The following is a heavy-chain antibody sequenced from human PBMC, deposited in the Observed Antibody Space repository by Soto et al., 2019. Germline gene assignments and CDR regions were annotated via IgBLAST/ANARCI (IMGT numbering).Heavy chain of an antibody. J-gene: IGHJ4*02. CDR2: IANDGSNK. CDR1: GFIFSNYG. D-gene: IGHD5-12*01. Sequence: QVQLVESGGGVVQPGRSLRLSCAASGFIFSNYGMHWVRQAPGKGLEWVAIIANDGSNKNYADSVKGRFTISRDNSKNTLDLQMNRLITEDTGIYYWWKGVGPGVAKVPSFHYWGQGTLVTVSS. V-gene: IGHV3-30*18. CDR3: WKGVGPGVAKVPSFHY.